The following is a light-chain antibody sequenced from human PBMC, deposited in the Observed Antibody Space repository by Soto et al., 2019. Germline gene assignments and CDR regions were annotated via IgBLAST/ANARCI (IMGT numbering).Light chain of an antibody. J-gene: IGLJ3*02. Sequence: QSALTHPASVSGSPGQSITISCTGTSSDVGYYNYVSWYQHHPGKVPKLMIYEVSNRPSGVSNRFSGSKSGNTASLTISGLQAEDEADYYCSSYTTSSTQVFGGGTKLTVL. CDR1: SSDVGYYNY. V-gene: IGLV2-14*01. CDR3: SSYTTSSTQV. CDR2: EVS.